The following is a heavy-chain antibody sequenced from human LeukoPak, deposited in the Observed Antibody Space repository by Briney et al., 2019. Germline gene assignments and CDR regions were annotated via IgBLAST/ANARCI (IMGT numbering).Heavy chain of an antibody. Sequence: GRSLRLSCAASGFTFSSYGMHWVRQAPGKGLEWVAVISYDGSNKYYADSVKGRFTISRDNSKNTLYLQMNGLRAEDAAVYYCAKSRDWFSNWFDPWGQGTLVTVSS. CDR1: GFTFSSYG. CDR2: ISYDGSNK. D-gene: IGHD3-9*01. V-gene: IGHV3-30*18. CDR3: AKSRDWFSNWFDP. J-gene: IGHJ5*02.